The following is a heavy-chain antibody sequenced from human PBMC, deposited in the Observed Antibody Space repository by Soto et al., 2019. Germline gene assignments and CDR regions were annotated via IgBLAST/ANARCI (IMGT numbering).Heavy chain of an antibody. D-gene: IGHD3-22*01. Sequence: SETLSLTCTVSGGSISSYYWSLIRQPPGKGLEWIGYIYYSGSTNYNPSLKSRVTISVDTSKNQFSLKLSSVTAADTAVYYCARDYYDSSGESYFDYWGQGTLVTVS. CDR1: GGSISSYY. J-gene: IGHJ4*02. CDR2: IYYSGST. V-gene: IGHV4-59*01. CDR3: ARDYYDSSGESYFDY.